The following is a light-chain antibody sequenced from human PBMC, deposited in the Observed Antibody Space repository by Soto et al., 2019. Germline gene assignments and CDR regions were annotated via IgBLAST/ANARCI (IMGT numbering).Light chain of an antibody. CDR2: DAS. V-gene: IGKV3-11*01. Sequence: EIVLTQSPATLSLSPGERATLSCRASQSVGSYLAWYQQKPCQAPRPLIYDASNRASGIPARFSGSGSGTDFTLAISRLEPEDLAVYFCQQRSHWPTITFGQGTRLEIK. CDR1: QSVGSY. CDR3: QQRSHWPTIT. J-gene: IGKJ5*01.